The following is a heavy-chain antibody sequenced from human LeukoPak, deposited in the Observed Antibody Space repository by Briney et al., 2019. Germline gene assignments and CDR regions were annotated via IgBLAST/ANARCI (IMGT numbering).Heavy chain of an antibody. CDR2: IYSGGFK. J-gene: IGHJ5*02. V-gene: IGHV3-53*01. D-gene: IGHD3-22*01. Sequence: GGSLRLSCAASGFTVSSNYMSWVRQAPGKGLEWVSVIYSGGFKYYADSVKGRFTISRNNSKNTLYLQMNNLRAEDTAVYYCARAPYYYDSSGYPEGSWGQGTLVTVSS. CDR3: ARAPYYYDSSGYPEGS. CDR1: GFTVSSNY.